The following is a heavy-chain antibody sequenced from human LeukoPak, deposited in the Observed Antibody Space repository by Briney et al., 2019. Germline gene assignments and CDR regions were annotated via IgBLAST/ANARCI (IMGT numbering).Heavy chain of an antibody. CDR2: FGHQDGET. CDR3: ATGAIVYDY. CDR1: GSTPCKIS. V-gene: IGHV1-24*01. D-gene: IGHD3-9*01. Sequence: ASAKVSRKLSGSTPCKISIGWVRHTPGEGLEWMGSFGHQDGETAHAQKFQARFNMTVDTATDTAYMEMRSLISEDTAVYYCATGAIVYDYWGQGTLVTVSS. J-gene: IGHJ4*02.